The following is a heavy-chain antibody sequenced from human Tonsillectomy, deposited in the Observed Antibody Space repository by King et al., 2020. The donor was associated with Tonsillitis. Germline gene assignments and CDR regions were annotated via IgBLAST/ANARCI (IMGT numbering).Heavy chain of an antibody. V-gene: IGHV3-7*03. D-gene: IGHD3/OR15-3a*01. CDR2: INQDGSRK. J-gene: IGHJ3*02. CDR1: GFTFSRDW. Sequence: GQLVQSGGALVQPGGSLRLSCAGSGFTFSRDWMTWVRQAPGKGLEWVANINQDGSRKNYVDSVEGRFTISRDNAKDSVYLQMNSLRAGDTAVYFCARDESPSDMNFYYDGLDIWGQGTMVTVSS. CDR3: ARDESPSDMNFYYDGLDI.